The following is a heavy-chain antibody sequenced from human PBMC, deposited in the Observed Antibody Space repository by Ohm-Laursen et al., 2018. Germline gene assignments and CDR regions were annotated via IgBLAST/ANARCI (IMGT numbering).Heavy chain of an antibody. Sequence: SLRLSCAASGFTCSSYWMSWVRQAPGKGLEWVANIKQDGSEKNYVDSVKGRFTISRDNAKNSLYLQMNGLRAEDTAVYYCASLKPPLYYYGMDVWGQGTTVTVSS. CDR1: GFTCSSYW. CDR2: IKQDGSEK. J-gene: IGHJ6*02. CDR3: ASLKPPLYYYGMDV. V-gene: IGHV3-7*03.